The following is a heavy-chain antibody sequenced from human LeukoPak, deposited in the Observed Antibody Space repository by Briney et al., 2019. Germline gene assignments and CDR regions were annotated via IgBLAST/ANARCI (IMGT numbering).Heavy chain of an antibody. V-gene: IGHV4-34*01. D-gene: IGHD3-9*01. CDR3: ARQGRYFDWVRGNWFDP. Sequence: SETLSLTCAVYGGSFRGYYWSWIRQPPGKGLEWIGEINHSGSTNYNPSLKSRVTISVDTSKDQFSLKLSSVTAADTAVYYCARQGRYFDWVRGNWFDPWGQGTLVTVSS. J-gene: IGHJ5*02. CDR2: INHSGST. CDR1: GGSFRGYY.